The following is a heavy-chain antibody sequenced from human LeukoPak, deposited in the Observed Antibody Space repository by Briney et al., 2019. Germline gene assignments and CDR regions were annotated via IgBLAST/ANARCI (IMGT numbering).Heavy chain of an antibody. CDR2: IYSGGST. CDR1: GFTVSSNY. CDR3: AKETASDFGGAVDY. Sequence: PGGSLRLSCAASGFTVSSNYMSWVRQAPGKGLEWVSVIYSGGSTYYADSVKGRFTISRDNSKSTLYLQINSLRAEDTAVYYCAKETASDFGGAVDYWGQGTLVTVSS. D-gene: IGHD3-10*01. V-gene: IGHV3-53*01. J-gene: IGHJ4*02.